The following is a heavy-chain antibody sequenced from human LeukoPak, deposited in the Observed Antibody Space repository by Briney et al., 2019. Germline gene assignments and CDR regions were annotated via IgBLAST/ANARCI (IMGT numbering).Heavy chain of an antibody. Sequence: ASVKVSCKASGYTFNIYGISWVRQAPGQGLEWMGWINPNSGGTNYAQKFQGRVTMTRDTSISTAYMELSRLRSDDTAVYYCARDAEDYYGSGSGLAVWGQGTLVTVSS. V-gene: IGHV1-2*02. CDR2: INPNSGGT. CDR1: GYTFNIYG. D-gene: IGHD3-10*01. J-gene: IGHJ4*02. CDR3: ARDAEDYYGSGSGLAV.